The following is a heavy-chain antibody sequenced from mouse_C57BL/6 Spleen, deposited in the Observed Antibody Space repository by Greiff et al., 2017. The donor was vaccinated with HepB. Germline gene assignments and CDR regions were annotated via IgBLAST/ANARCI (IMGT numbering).Heavy chain of an antibody. D-gene: IGHD3-2*02. V-gene: IGHV5-4*01. Sequence: EVQVVESGGGLVKPGGSLKLSCAASGFTFSSYAMSWVRQTPEKRLEWVATISDGGSYTYYPDNVKGRFTISRDNAKNNLYLQMSHLKSEDTAMYYCARDQDGGFAYWGQGTLVTVSA. CDR2: ISDGGSYT. J-gene: IGHJ3*01. CDR1: GFTFSSYA. CDR3: ARDQDGGFAY.